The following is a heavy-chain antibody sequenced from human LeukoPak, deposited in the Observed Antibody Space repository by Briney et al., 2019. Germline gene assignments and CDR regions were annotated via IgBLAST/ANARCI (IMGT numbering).Heavy chain of an antibody. V-gene: IGHV3-23*01. CDR3: ARGRPHGNDY. D-gene: IGHD4-23*01. Sequence: GGSLRLSCAASGFTFSSNGMSWVRQAPGKGLEWVSAIGGRDGSTYYADSVKGRFSISRDNAKNTLYLQMNSLRVEDTAVYYCARGRPHGNDYWGQGTLVTVS. CDR1: GFTFSSNG. CDR2: IGGRDGST. J-gene: IGHJ4*02.